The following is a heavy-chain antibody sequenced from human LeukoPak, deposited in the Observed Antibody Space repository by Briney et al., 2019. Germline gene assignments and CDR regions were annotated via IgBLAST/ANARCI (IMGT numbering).Heavy chain of an antibody. V-gene: IGHV1-2*02. Sequence: ASVTVSCKASGYTFTGYYMHWVRQAPGQGLEWMGWINPNSGGTNYAQKFQGRVTMTRDTSISTAYMELSRLRSDDTAVYYCASIPPSGVYYFDYWGQGTLVSVSS. CDR1: GYTFTGYY. CDR2: INPNSGGT. D-gene: IGHD6-13*01. J-gene: IGHJ4*02. CDR3: ASIPPSGVYYFDY.